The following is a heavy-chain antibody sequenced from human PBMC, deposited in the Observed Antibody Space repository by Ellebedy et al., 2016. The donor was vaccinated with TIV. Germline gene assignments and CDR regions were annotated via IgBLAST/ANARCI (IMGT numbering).Heavy chain of an antibody. Sequence: ASVKVSCKASGYTFTSYGISWVRQAPGQGLEWMGWISAYNGNTNYAQKLQGRVTMTTDTSTSTAYMELSSLRSEDTAVYYCARTTSFEYSSSSGLSNLDYWGQGTLVTVSS. D-gene: IGHD6-6*01. V-gene: IGHV1-18*01. CDR3: ARTTSFEYSSSSGLSNLDY. J-gene: IGHJ4*02. CDR1: GYTFTSYG. CDR2: ISAYNGNT.